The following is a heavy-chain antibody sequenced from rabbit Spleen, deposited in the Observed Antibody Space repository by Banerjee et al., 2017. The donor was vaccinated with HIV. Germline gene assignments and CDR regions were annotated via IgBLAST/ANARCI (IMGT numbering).Heavy chain of an antibody. Sequence: QEQLEESGGDLVKPGASLTLTCTASGVSFTISSYMCWVRQAPGKGLEWIACIDTGSSGFTYFASWAKGRFTISKTSSTTVTLQMTSLTAADTATYFCARDSGTSFSSYGMDLWGQGTLVTVS. D-gene: IGHD8-1*01. CDR3: ARDSGTSFSSYGMDL. CDR1: GVSFTISSY. CDR2: IDTGSSGFT. J-gene: IGHJ6*01. V-gene: IGHV1S45*01.